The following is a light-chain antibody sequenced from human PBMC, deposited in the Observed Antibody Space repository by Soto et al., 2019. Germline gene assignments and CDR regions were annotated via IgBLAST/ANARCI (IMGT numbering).Light chain of an antibody. J-gene: IGKJ1*01. Sequence: AIRMTQSPSSLSASAGDRVAIACRAIQDVGRYLAWYQQKPGQAPKLLIYGASTLQSGVPSRFSGGVSGTDLTLTISCLQSEDFATYYCQHYKNYPWTFGQGTKVEIK. CDR2: GAS. V-gene: IGKV1-8*01. CDR1: QDVGRY. CDR3: QHYKNYPWT.